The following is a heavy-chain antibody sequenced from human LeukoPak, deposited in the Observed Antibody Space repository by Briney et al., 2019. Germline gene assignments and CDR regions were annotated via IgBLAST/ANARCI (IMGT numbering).Heavy chain of an antibody. CDR1: GFTSSDYT. D-gene: IGHD2-2*01. V-gene: IGHV3-23*01. J-gene: IGHJ4*02. CDR2: ISVSDST. CDR3: AKDRYCSSTNCPYDY. Sequence: GGSLRLSCAASGFTSSDYTMNWVRQAPGNGLEWVSGISVSDSTYYADYVKGRFTMSRDNSNNMLYLQMNSLRAEDTAVYYCAKDRYCSSTNCPYDYWGQGTLVTVSS.